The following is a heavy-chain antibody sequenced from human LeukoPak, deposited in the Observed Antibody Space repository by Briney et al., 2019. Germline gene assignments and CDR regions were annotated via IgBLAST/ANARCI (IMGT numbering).Heavy chain of an antibody. CDR3: AKHSRSGYSGYGNAFDI. CDR2: LYYSGST. V-gene: IGHV4-39*01. Sequence: PSETLSLTCNVSGGSISSNSNYWDWLRQPPGKGLEWIGSLYYSGSTYYNQSLKSRVTIAVGPSKHHFSLKLSSVTAADTAVYYCAKHSRSGYSGYGNAFDIWGQGTMVTVSS. CDR1: GGSISSNSNY. D-gene: IGHD5-12*01. J-gene: IGHJ3*02.